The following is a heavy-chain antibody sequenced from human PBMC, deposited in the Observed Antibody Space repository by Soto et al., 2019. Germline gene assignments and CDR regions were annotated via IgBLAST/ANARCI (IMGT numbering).Heavy chain of an antibody. D-gene: IGHD2-15*01. CDR1: GGSISSYY. V-gene: IGHV4-59*01. CDR2: IYYSGST. Sequence: SEPLSLTCTVSGGSISSYYWSWIRQPPGKGLEWIGYIYYSGSTNYNPSLKSRVTISVDTSKNQFSLKLSSVTAADTAVYYCARDRNFHCSGGSCYAYFDYWGQGTLVTVSS. CDR3: ARDRNFHCSGGSCYAYFDY. J-gene: IGHJ4*02.